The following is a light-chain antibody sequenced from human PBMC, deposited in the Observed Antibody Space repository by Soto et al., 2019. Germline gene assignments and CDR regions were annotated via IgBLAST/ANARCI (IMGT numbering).Light chain of an antibody. Sequence: DIVMTQAPDSLAVSLGERATINCKSSQGVLYTFNNKHYLAWYQQKPGQPPKLLIYWATTREFGVPDRFSGSASGTDFSLTITNQQPEDVAVYYCQQYYTTPWTFGQGTKLEIK. V-gene: IGKV4-1*01. CDR1: QGVLYTFNNKHY. J-gene: IGKJ1*01. CDR2: WAT. CDR3: QQYYTTPWT.